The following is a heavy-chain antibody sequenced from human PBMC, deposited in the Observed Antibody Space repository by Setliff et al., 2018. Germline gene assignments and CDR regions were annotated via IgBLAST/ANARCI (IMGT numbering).Heavy chain of an antibody. D-gene: IGHD3-10*01. V-gene: IGHV1-3*01. CDR2: MNAGNGNT. CDR3: ARGRAHYYFSGSFMDY. Sequence: GASVKVSCKASGYTFLNYDIHWVRQAPGQGLEWMGWMNAGNGNTEYSQKFKGRVTLSRDTSANIAYMELRSLTSEDTAVYYCARGRAHYYFSGSFMDYWGQGTLVTVPQ. CDR1: GYTFLNYD. J-gene: IGHJ4*02.